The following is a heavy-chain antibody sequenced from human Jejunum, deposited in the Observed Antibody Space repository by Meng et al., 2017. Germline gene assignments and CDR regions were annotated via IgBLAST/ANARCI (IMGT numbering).Heavy chain of an antibody. Sequence: VQLLQSGAEVKKPGASVKVPCQAFGYFFTSFGISWVRQSPGQGLEWMGWISGNNGKTDYAQKFQGRVILTWDTSISTAYVELPRLRSDDTAIYYCARGGVLAGTGDTDAFDIWGQGAMVTVSS. D-gene: IGHD6-19*01. CDR2: ISGNNGKT. V-gene: IGHV1-18*01. CDR3: ARGGVLAGTGDTDAFDI. J-gene: IGHJ3*02. CDR1: GYFFTSFG.